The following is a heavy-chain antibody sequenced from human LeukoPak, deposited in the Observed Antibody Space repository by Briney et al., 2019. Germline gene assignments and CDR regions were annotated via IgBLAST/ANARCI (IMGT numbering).Heavy chain of an antibody. CDR3: ASGVPPPPRRYYYMDV. J-gene: IGHJ6*03. CDR1: GYTFTSYD. D-gene: IGHD2-2*01. V-gene: IGHV1-8*01. Sequence: ASVKVSCKASGYTFTSYDINWVRQATGQGLEWMGWMNPNSGNTGYAQKFQGRVTMTRNTSISTAYMELSSLRSEDTAVYYCASGVPPPPRRYYYMDVWGKGTTVTVSS. CDR2: MNPNSGNT.